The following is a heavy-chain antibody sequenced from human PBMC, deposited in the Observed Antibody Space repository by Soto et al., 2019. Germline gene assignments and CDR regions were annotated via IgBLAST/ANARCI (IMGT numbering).Heavy chain of an antibody. V-gene: IGHV1-3*01. CDR2: TNVRNGNP. J-gene: IGHJ4*02. CDR1: AYSFSDKG. CDR3: SAGPFLDY. Sequence: QVQLVQSGAEVKRPGASVKISCEASAYSFSDKGVHWVRQAPGQSLEWMGWTNVRNGNPKYSQKFQGRVTINTDTSATIAYMELSSLRFEDTAVYYCSAGPFLDYWGQGTLVTVSS.